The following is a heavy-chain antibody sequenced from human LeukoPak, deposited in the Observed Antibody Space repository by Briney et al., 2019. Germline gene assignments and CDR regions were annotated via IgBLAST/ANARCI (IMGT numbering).Heavy chain of an antibody. V-gene: IGHV3-74*01. CDR2: INSDGSST. CDR3: ARDKEWLFSLDAFDI. CDR1: XFTFSSXX. J-gene: IGHJ3*02. Sequence: LSXAASXFTFSSXXMHXXRQXPXXXXXXXSGINSDGSSTSYADSVKGRFTISRDNAKNTLYLQMNSLRAEDTAVYYCARDKEWLFSLDAFDIWGQGTMVTVSS. D-gene: IGHD3-3*01.